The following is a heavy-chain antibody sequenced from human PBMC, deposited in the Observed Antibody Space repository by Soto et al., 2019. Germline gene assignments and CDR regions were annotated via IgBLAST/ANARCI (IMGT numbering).Heavy chain of an antibody. CDR2: IGFDGNSK. J-gene: IGHJ3*02. V-gene: IGHV3-33*01. CDR3: ARDRVSYSGYGEAFDM. Sequence: QVQLVESGGGVVQPGRSRRLSCAASGFTFSRYGMNWVRQAPGKGLEWVAGIGFDGNSKYYADSVKGRLTISRDNSKSTLYVQMNSLRVEDTAVYYCARDRVSYSGYGEAFDMWGQGTMVTVSS. D-gene: IGHD5-12*01. CDR1: GFTFSRYG.